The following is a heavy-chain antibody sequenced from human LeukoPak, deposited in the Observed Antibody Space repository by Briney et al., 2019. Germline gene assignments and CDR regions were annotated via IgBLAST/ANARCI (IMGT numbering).Heavy chain of an antibody. CDR1: GGSISSSDW. CDR2: IYYSGST. Sequence: SETLSLTCDVSGGSISSSDWWSWVRQSPEKGLEWLGYIYYSGSTNYNPSLKSRVTISVDTSKNQFSLKLSSVTAADTAVYYCARWDRYSGPTDPRDYWGQGTLVTVSS. J-gene: IGHJ4*02. D-gene: IGHD5-12*01. CDR3: ARWDRYSGPTDPRDY. V-gene: IGHV4-4*02.